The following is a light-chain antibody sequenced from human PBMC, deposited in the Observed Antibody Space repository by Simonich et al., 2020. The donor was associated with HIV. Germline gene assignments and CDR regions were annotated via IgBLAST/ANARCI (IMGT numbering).Light chain of an antibody. V-gene: IGLV6-57*03. CDR2: EDN. J-gene: IGLJ2*01. CDR1: SGSIASNY. Sequence: NFMLTQPHSVSESPGKTVTISCTRSSGSIASNYVQWYQQRPGSAPTTVIYEDNHRPSGVPDRFSGSIDSSSNSASLTISGLKTEDEADYYCQSYDRSNQRIFGGGTKLTVL. CDR3: QSYDRSNQRI.